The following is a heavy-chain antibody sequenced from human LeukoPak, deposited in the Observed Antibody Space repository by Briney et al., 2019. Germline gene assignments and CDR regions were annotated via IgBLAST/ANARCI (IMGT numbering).Heavy chain of an antibody. D-gene: IGHD4-17*01. J-gene: IGHJ4*02. CDR1: GFTFSDYA. CDR2: FKTKYNQV. CDR3: AKHKENYGDSCLDDY. V-gene: IGHV3-23*05. Sequence: GGSLRLSCVASGFTFSDYAMNWVRQAPGKGLEWVSTFKTKYNQVYYAESVRGRFTISTDNSKNTVYLQMNSLRAEDTALYYCAKHKENYGDSCLDDYWGQGTLVTVSS.